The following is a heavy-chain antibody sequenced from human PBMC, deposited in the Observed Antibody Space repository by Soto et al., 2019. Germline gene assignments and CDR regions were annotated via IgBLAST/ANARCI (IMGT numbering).Heavy chain of an antibody. V-gene: IGHV3-21*01. CDR1: GFTFSSYS. Sequence: GGSLRLSCAASGFTFSSYSMNWVRQAPGKGLEWVSSISSSSSYIYYADSVKGRFTISRDNAKNSLYLQMNSLRAEDTAAYYCAREGTYYDILTGLDYYYYYGMDVWGQGTTVTVSS. D-gene: IGHD3-9*01. CDR3: AREGTYYDILTGLDYYYYYGMDV. CDR2: ISSSSSYI. J-gene: IGHJ6*02.